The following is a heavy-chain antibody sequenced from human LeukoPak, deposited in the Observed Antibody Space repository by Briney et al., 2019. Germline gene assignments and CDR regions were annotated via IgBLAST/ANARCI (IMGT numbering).Heavy chain of an antibody. CDR3: ARGWKGYDFWSGYDY. J-gene: IGHJ4*02. V-gene: IGHV4-39*07. Sequence: SETLPLTCTVSGGSISSSSYYWGWIRQPPGKGLEWIGSIYYSGSTYYNPSLKSRVTISVDTSKNQFSLKLSSVTAADTAVYYCARGWKGYDFWSGYDYWGQGTLVTVSS. D-gene: IGHD3-3*01. CDR1: GGSISSSSYY. CDR2: IYYSGST.